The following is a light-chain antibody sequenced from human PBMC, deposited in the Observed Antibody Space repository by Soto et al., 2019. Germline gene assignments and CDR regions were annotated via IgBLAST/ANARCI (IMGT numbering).Light chain of an antibody. Sequence: QSALTQPASVSGSPGQSITISCTGISSDVGGVNYVSWYQQHPGKAPKLMIFDGSDRPSGVSDRFSASKSGSTASLTISGLQAEDDGDYYCSSYTSGTGLVFGGGTKLTVL. CDR1: SSDVGGVNY. CDR3: SSYTSGTGLV. J-gene: IGLJ2*01. V-gene: IGLV2-14*01. CDR2: DGS.